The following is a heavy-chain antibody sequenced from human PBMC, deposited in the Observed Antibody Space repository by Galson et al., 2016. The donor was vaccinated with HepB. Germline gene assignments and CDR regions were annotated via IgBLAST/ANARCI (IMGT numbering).Heavy chain of an antibody. CDR1: GFTFSNYG. J-gene: IGHJ5*02. CDR2: MSHDGSHI. CDR3: AKDHGNRWLNNWFDP. V-gene: IGHV3-30*18. Sequence: SLRLSCAASGFTFSNYGMHWIRQAPGKGLEWVAVMSHDGSHIFYVDPVKGRFSISRDNSKNTLYLQMNSLRDEDTAVYYCAKDHGNRWLNNWFDPWGQGTLVTVSS. D-gene: IGHD6-19*01.